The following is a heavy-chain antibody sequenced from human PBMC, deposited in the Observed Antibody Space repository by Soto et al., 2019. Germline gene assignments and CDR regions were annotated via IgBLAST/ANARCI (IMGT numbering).Heavy chain of an antibody. CDR2: IYYSGST. V-gene: IGHV4-59*01. D-gene: IGHD4-17*01. J-gene: IGHJ4*02. Sequence: LSLARSVWDGCITRYYRCCYLKTQGKGLEWIGYIYYSGSTNYNPSLKSRVTISVDTSKNQFSLKLSSVPAADTAVYYCARDPSVKGYGDYVLWGQGTLVTVSS. CDR1: DGCITRYY. CDR3: ARDPSVKGYGDYVL.